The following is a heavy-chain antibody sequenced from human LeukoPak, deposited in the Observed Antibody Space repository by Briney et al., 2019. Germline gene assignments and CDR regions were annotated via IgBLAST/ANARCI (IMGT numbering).Heavy chain of an antibody. CDR3: ARDISDDY. Sequence: GESLKISCAASGFTFSSYTMNWVRQAPGRGLEWVSCISSSSTYMLYADSAKGRFTISRDNAKNSLYLQMNSLRAEDTAVYYCARDISDDYWGQGTLVTVSS. CDR2: ISSSSTYM. V-gene: IGHV3-21*01. J-gene: IGHJ4*02. CDR1: GFTFSSYT. D-gene: IGHD1-26*01.